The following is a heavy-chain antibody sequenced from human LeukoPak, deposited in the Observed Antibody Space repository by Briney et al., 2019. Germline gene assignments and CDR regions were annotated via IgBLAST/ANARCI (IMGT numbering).Heavy chain of an antibody. Sequence: GGSLRLSCAASGFTFSSYWMHWVRQAPGKGLVWVSRINGDGSSTTYADAVKGRFTISRDNAKNTLDLQMNSLRAEDTAVYYCARDYYGSSFAYWGQGALVTVSS. CDR2: INGDGSST. D-gene: IGHD3-10*01. V-gene: IGHV3-74*01. CDR1: GFTFSSYW. J-gene: IGHJ4*02. CDR3: ARDYYGSSFAY.